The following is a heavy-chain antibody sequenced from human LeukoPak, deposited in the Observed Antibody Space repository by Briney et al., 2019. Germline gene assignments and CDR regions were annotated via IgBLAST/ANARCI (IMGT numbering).Heavy chain of an antibody. J-gene: IGHJ4*02. CDR3: ARDLGDSGYDSGDY. Sequence: GASVKVSFKASGYTFTGYYIHWVRQAPGQGLEWMGWINPNSGGTNYAQKFQGRVTMTRDTSISTAYMELSRLRSDDTAVYYCARDLGDSGYDSGDYWGQGTLVTVSS. CDR2: INPNSGGT. CDR1: GYTFTGYY. D-gene: IGHD5-12*01. V-gene: IGHV1-2*02.